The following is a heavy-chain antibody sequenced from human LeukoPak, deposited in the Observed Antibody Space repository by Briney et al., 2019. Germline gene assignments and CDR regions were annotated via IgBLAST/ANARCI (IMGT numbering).Heavy chain of an antibody. Sequence: PGGSLRLSCAGSGFTFSNFWMQGVRQAPGKGLEWVANIKQDGTEKWYVDSVKGRFTISRDNAKNSLYLQMNSLRAEDTAVYYCARRFFDLWGRGTLVTVSS. V-gene: IGHV3-7*03. CDR1: GFTFSNFW. CDR3: ARRFFDL. J-gene: IGHJ2*01. CDR2: IKQDGTEK.